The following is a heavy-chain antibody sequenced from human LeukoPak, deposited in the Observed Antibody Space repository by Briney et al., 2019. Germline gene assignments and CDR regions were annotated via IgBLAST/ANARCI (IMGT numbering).Heavy chain of an antibody. CDR2: ISSSSSYT. D-gene: IGHD7-27*01. V-gene: IGHV3-11*05. Sequence: PGGSLRLSCAASGFTFSDYYTNWIRQAPGKGLEWVSYISSSSSYTNYADSVKGRFTISRDNAKNSLYLQMNSLRAEGTAVYYCARVISGAFSDYWGQGTLVTVSS. J-gene: IGHJ4*02. CDR1: GFTFSDYY. CDR3: ARVISGAFSDY.